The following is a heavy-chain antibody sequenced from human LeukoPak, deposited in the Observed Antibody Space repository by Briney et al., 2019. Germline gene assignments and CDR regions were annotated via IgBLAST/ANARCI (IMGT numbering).Heavy chain of an antibody. CDR3: ARDSPGSGWYEFDY. D-gene: IGHD6-19*01. CDR2: ISSSGSTI. J-gene: IGHJ4*02. CDR1: GFTFSSYE. Sequence: GGSLRLSCAASGFTFSSYEMNWVPQAPGKGLEWVSYISSSGSTIYYADSVKGRFTISRDNAKNSLYLQMNSLRAEDTAVYYCARDSPGSGWYEFDYWGQGTLVTVSS. V-gene: IGHV3-48*03.